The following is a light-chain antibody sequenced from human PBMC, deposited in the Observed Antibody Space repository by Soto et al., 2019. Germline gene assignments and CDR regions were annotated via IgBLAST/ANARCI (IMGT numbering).Light chain of an antibody. CDR3: QSGDSSGTYEV. CDR1: TLAKQY. Sequence: SYELTQSPSVSVSPGQTARITCSGETLAKQYVYWYQQRPGQAPVLVIYKDTERPSGTPERISGSSSGTVARLTISGVQAEDEADYYCQSGDSSGTYEVFGGGTQLTVL. V-gene: IGLV3-25*02. CDR2: KDT. J-gene: IGLJ2*01.